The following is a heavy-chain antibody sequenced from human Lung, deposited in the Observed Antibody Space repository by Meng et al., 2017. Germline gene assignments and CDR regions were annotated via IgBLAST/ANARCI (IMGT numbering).Heavy chain of an antibody. CDR1: GGSVSDYY. Sequence: QHLDAGLLKPSDTVSLTRVVSGGSVSDYYWSWIRQPQGKGREWIGEINHSGSTNYNPSLESRATISVDTSQNNLSLKLSSVTAADSAVYYCARGPTTMAHDFDYWGQGTLVTVSS. V-gene: IGHV4-34*02. CDR2: INHSGST. D-gene: IGHD4-11*01. J-gene: IGHJ4*02. CDR3: ARGPTTMAHDFDY.